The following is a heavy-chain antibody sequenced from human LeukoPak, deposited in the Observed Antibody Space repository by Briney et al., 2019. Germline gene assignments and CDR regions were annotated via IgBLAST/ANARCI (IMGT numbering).Heavy chain of an antibody. CDR2: ISSSGSTI. D-gene: IGHD3-10*01. CDR1: GFTFSSYE. J-gene: IGHJ4*02. V-gene: IGHV3-48*03. CDR3: ARNYGSGGYQGY. Sequence: SGGSLRLSCAASGFTFSSYEMNWVRQAPGKGLEWVSYISSSGSTIYYADSVKGRFTISRDNAKNSLYLQMNSLRAEDTAVYYCARNYGSGGYQGYWGQGTLVTVSS.